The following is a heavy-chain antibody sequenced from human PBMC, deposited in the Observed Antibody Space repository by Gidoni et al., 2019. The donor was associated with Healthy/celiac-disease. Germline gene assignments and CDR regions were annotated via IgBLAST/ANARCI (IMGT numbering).Heavy chain of an antibody. V-gene: IGHV1-69*01. Sequence: QVQLVQSAAEVKKPGSSVKVSCKASGGTFSSYSISWVRQAPGQGLEWMGGIIPIFGTANYAQKFQGRVTITADESTSTAYMELSSLRSEDTAVYYCARDRRGYYDSSGPVFDPWGQGTLVTVSS. CDR2: IIPIFGTA. J-gene: IGHJ5*02. CDR3: ARDRRGYYDSSGPVFDP. D-gene: IGHD3-22*01. CDR1: GGTFSSYS.